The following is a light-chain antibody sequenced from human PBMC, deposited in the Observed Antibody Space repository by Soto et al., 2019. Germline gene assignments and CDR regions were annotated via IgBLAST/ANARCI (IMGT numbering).Light chain of an antibody. V-gene: IGKV3-15*01. CDR3: QQYHQWPVA. Sequence: VMTQSPTTLSVSPGERATLSCRASHGVGTNLAWYQQIPGQAPRLLIYGASTKATGVPARFSGSGSATQFTLTISSLQSEDFGFSYCQQYHQWPVAFGGGTKVEIK. CDR2: GAS. CDR1: HGVGTN. J-gene: IGKJ4*01.